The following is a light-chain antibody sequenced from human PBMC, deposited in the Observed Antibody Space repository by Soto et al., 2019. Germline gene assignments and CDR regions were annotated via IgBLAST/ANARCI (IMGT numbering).Light chain of an antibody. CDR3: RSYAGSNKSV. J-gene: IGLJ1*01. V-gene: IGLV2-8*01. CDR2: EVS. CDR1: SSDVGGYNY. Sequence: QSVLTQPPSASGSPGQSVTISCTGTSSDVGGYNYVSWYQQHPGKAPKLMIYEVSKRPSGVPDRFSGSKSGNTASLTVSGLQDEDEADYCCRSYAGSNKSVFGTGTKVTVL.